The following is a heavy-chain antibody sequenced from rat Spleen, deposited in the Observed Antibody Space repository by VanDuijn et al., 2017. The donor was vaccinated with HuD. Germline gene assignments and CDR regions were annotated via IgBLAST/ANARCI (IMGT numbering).Heavy chain of an antibody. CDR2: IWSDGST. CDR1: GFSLTSNG. Sequence: QVQLKESGPGLVQPSQTLSLTCTVSGFSLTSNGVSWVRQPPGKGLEWMGIIWSDGSTDYNSALKYRLNISRDVSKNQVFLKMNSLQTDDTGTYYCTRDHMMVVIRDWGQGVMVTVSS. J-gene: IGHJ2*01. V-gene: IGHV2-4*01. CDR3: TRDHMMVVIRD. D-gene: IGHD1-12*02.